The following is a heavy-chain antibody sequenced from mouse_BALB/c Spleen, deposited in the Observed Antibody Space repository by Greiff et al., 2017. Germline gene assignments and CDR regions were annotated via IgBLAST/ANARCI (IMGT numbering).Heavy chain of an antibody. CDR2: IRNKANGYTT. Sequence: EVQVVESGGGLVQPGGSLRLSCATSGFTFTDYYMSWVRQPPGKALEWLGFIRNKANGYTTEYSASVKGRFTISRDNSQSILYLQMNTLRAEDSATYYCASRWSAYWGQGTLVTVSA. CDR3: ASRWSAY. CDR1: GFTFTDYY. V-gene: IGHV7-3*02. J-gene: IGHJ3*01.